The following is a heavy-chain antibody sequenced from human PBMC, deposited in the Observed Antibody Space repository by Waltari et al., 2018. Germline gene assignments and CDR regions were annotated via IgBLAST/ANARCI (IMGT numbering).Heavy chain of an antibody. J-gene: IGHJ1*01. D-gene: IGHD3-10*01. V-gene: IGHV3-30*18. CDR2: IWYDGSNK. CDR3: AKGNYGSGMKNNFAGYFQH. CDR1: GFTFSSYG. Sequence: QVQLVESGGGVVQPGRSLRLSCAASGFTFSSYGMHWVRQAPGKGLEWVAVIWYDGSNKYYADSVKGRFTISRDNSKNTLYLQMNSLRAEDTAMYYCAKGNYGSGMKNNFAGYFQHWGQGTLVTVSS.